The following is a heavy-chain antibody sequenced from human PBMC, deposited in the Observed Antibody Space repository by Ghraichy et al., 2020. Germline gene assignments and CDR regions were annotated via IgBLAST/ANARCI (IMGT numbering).Heavy chain of an antibody. CDR3: ARDRGYSSGWSGHYYYYGMDV. CDR2: IIPIFGIA. J-gene: IGHJ6*02. D-gene: IGHD6-19*01. V-gene: IGHV1-69*10. Sequence: SVKVSCKASGGTFSSYAISWVRQAPGQGLEWMGGIIPIFGIANYAQKFQGRVTITADKSTSTAYMELSSLRSEDTAVYYCARDRGYSSGWSGHYYYYGMDVWGQGTTVTVSS. CDR1: GGTFSSYA.